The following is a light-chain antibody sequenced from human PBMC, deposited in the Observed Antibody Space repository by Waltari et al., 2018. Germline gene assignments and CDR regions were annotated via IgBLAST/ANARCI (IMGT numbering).Light chain of an antibody. CDR3: QAWDSSTAV. Sequence: SYELTQPPSVSVSPGQTASITCSGDKLGDKYACWYQQKPGQSPVLVSYQDSKRHSGIPERFAGSNSGNTATLTISGTQAMDEADYYCQAWDSSTAVFGGGTKLTVL. CDR2: QDS. V-gene: IGLV3-1*01. J-gene: IGLJ2*01. CDR1: KLGDKY.